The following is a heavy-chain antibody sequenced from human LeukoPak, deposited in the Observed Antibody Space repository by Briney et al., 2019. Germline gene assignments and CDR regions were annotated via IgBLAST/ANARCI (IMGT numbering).Heavy chain of an antibody. CDR2: IIPIFGTA. V-gene: IGHV1-69*05. D-gene: IGHD2-2*01. CDR1: GGTFSSYA. Sequence: SVKVSCKASGGTFSSYAISWVRQAPGQGLEWMGGIIPIFGTANYAQKFQGRVTITTDESTSTAYMELSSLRSEDTAVYYCARGHIVVVPAASALDVWGKGTTVTVSS. J-gene: IGHJ6*04. CDR3: ARGHIVVVPAASALDV.